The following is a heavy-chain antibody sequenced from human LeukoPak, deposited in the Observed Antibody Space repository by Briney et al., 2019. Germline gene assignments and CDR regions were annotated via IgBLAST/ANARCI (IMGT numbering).Heavy chain of an antibody. CDR3: ARTYNWNAAYFDY. J-gene: IGHJ4*02. D-gene: IGHD1-1*01. Sequence: GGSLRLSCAASGFTFSSYAMSWVRQAPGKGLEWVSVIYIGGNTYYADSVEGRFTISRDNSQNTLYLQTNNLRAEDTAVYYCARTYNWNAAYFDYWGQGTLVTVSS. V-gene: IGHV3-53*01. CDR1: GFTFSSYA. CDR2: IYIGGNT.